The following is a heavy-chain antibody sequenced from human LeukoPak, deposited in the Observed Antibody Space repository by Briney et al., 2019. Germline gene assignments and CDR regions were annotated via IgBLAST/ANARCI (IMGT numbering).Heavy chain of an antibody. CDR3: AKDWSDEGGDY. CDR1: GFTCSSYG. V-gene: IGHV3-30*02. J-gene: IGHJ4*02. Sequence: GGSLILSCAASGFTCSSYGMHWVRQAPGMGLEWVAFMRLDETTKYYADSVKGRFTISRDNSKNTLYLQMNSLRAEDTAVYYCAKDWSDEGGDYWGQGTLVTVSS. CDR2: MRLDETTK.